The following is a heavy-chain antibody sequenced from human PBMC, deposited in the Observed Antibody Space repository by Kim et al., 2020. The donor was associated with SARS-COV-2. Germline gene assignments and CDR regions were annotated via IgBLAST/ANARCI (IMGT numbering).Heavy chain of an antibody. J-gene: IGHJ4*02. CDR3: ARAMGESNS. CDR1: GFTFSSYW. CDR2: ISTDGSIT. Sequence: GGSLRLSRAASGFTFSSYWMHWVRQAPGKGLVWVSHISTDGSITNYAVSVKGRFTISRDNAKNTLYLQMNSLRVEDTAVYYCARAMGESNSWGQGTLVTVSS. V-gene: IGHV3-74*01. D-gene: IGHD2-21*01.